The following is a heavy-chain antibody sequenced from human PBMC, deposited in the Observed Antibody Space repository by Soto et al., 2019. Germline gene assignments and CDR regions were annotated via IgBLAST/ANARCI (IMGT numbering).Heavy chain of an antibody. J-gene: IGHJ5*01. CDR1: GYGFHYSG. CDR2: ISVFNGYA. CDR3: SKNGTTWFAS. V-gene: IGHV1-18*01. Sequence: ASVKVSCKSSGYGFHYSGIRWVRQAPGQGLEWMGWISVFNGYAHSAQKFQGRVIMTADTFTSTAYMELRGLRSDDTAMYYCSKNGTTWFASWGQGTPVTVSS. D-gene: IGHD1-1*01.